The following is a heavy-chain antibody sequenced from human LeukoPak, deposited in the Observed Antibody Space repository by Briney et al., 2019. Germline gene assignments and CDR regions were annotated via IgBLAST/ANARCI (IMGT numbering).Heavy chain of an antibody. Sequence: GGSLRLSCAASGFTFSRYWMTWVRQAPGKGLEWVSAISGSGGSTYYADSVKGRFTISRDNSKNTLYLQMNSLRAEDTAVYYCAKGPSRMFDYWGQGTLVTVSS. V-gene: IGHV3-23*01. CDR1: GFTFSRYW. CDR3: AKGPSRMFDY. J-gene: IGHJ4*02. CDR2: ISGSGGST.